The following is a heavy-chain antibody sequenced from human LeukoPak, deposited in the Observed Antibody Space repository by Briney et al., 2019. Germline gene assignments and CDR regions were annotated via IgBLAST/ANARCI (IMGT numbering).Heavy chain of an antibody. CDR2: ISGSGDFT. CDR1: GFTFTNYA. J-gene: IGHJ4*02. V-gene: IGHV3-23*01. D-gene: IGHD5-24*01. Sequence: GGSLRLSCAASGFTFTNYAMSWVRQAPGKGLEWVSDISGSGDFTYYADSVKGRFTISRDKSKNALYLQMNSLRAEDTAVYYCAKDGARDGYNYPDYWGQGTLVTVSS. CDR3: AKDGARDGYNYPDY.